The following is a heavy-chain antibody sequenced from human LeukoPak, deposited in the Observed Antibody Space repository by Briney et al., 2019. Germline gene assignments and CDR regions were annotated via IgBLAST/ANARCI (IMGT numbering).Heavy chain of an antibody. Sequence: SETLSLTCSVSGGSISSSSSYWGWIRQPPGKGLEWIGSIYYSGSSFDNPALKSRVTISVDTSKNQFSLKLSSVTAADTAVYYCARGISEWFGELWWFDPWGQGTLVTVSS. CDR2: IYYSGSS. CDR3: ARGISEWFGELWWFDP. D-gene: IGHD3-10*01. J-gene: IGHJ5*02. V-gene: IGHV4-39*01. CDR1: GGSISSSSSY.